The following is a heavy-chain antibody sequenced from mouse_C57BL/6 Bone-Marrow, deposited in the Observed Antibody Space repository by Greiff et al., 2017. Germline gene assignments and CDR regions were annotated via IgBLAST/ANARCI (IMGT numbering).Heavy chain of an antibody. CDR1: GYTFTSYG. Sequence: VKLQQSGAELARPGASVKLSCKASGYTFTSYGISWVKQRTGQGLEWIGEIYPRSGNTYYTEKFKGKATLTADKSSSTAYMELRSLTSEDSAVYFCASGPANWDVDYAMDYWGQGTSVTVSS. CDR2: IYPRSGNT. CDR3: ASGPANWDVDYAMDY. V-gene: IGHV1-81*01. D-gene: IGHD4-1*01. J-gene: IGHJ4*01.